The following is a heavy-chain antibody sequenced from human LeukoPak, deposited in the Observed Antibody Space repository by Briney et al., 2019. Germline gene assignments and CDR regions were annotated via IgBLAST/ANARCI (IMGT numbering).Heavy chain of an antibody. D-gene: IGHD3-10*01. CDR3: ASDYASGSYYTRAPLDAFDI. J-gene: IGHJ3*02. CDR1: GGSISSSSYY. CDR2: IYHSGST. V-gene: IGHV4-39*07. Sequence: SETLSLTCTVSGGSISSSSYYWGWIRQPPGKGLEWIGSIYHSGSTYYNPSLKSRVTISVDTSKNQFSLKLSSVTAADTAVYYCASDYASGSYYTRAPLDAFDIWGQGTMVTVSS.